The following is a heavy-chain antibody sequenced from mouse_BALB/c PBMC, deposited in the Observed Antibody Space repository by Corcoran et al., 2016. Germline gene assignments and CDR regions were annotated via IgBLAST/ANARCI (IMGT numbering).Heavy chain of an antibody. D-gene: IGHD2-3*01. V-gene: IGHV8-12*01. CDR3: ARRADGNYFDY. CDR1: GFSLSTSGMG. J-gene: IGHJ2*01. Sequence: QVTPKESGPGILQPSQTLSLTCSFSGFSLSTSGMGVSWIRQPSGKGLEWLAHIYWDDDKRYNPSLKSRLTISKDTSSNQVFLKITSVDTADTATYYCARRADGNYFDYWGQGTTLTVSS. CDR2: IYWDDDK.